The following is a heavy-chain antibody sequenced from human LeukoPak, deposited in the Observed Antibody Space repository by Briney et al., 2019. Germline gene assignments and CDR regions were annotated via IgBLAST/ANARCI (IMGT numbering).Heavy chain of an antibody. D-gene: IGHD2-15*01. Sequence: GGSLRLSCAASGFTFSSYSMNWVRQAPGKGLEWVSSISSSSSYIYYADSVKGRFTISRDNSKNTLYLQMNSLRAEDTAVYHCARDSVITPIDYWGQGTLVTVSS. J-gene: IGHJ4*02. CDR2: ISSSSSYI. V-gene: IGHV3-21*01. CDR1: GFTFSSYS. CDR3: ARDSVITPIDY.